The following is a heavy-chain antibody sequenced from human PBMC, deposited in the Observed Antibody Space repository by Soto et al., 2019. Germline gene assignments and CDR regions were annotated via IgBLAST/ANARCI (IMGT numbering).Heavy chain of an antibody. Sequence: GGSLRLSCAASGFTFSSYAMSWVRQAPGKGLEWVSAVSGSGGSTYYADSVKGRFTISRDNSKNTLYLQMNSLRAEDTALYFCAKSYGDYPYYSAMDVWGQGTTVTVSS. CDR2: VSGSGGST. CDR1: GFTFSSYA. J-gene: IGHJ6*02. D-gene: IGHD4-17*01. CDR3: AKSYGDYPYYSAMDV. V-gene: IGHV3-23*01.